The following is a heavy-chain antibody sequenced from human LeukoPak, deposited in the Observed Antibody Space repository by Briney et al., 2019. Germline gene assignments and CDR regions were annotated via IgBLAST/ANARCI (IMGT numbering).Heavy chain of an antibody. J-gene: IGHJ4*02. D-gene: IGHD3-22*01. V-gene: IGHV3-23*01. Sequence: GGSLRLSCAASGFTFSSYAMSWVRQAPGKGLEWVSAISGSGGSTYYADSVKGRFTISRDNSKNTLYLQMNSLRAEDTAVYYCAKSPTRAYSYDSSGYYYLDYWGQGTLVTVSS. CDR3: AKSPTRAYSYDSSGYYYLDY. CDR2: ISGSGGST. CDR1: GFTFSSYA.